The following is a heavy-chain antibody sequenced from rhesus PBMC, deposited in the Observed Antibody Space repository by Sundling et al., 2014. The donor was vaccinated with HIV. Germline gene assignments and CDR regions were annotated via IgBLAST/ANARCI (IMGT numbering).Heavy chain of an antibody. CDR2: IGGSSVST. Sequence: QVQLQESGPGLVKPSETQSLTCAVSGHSISSGYGWNWIRQTPGKGLEWIGHIGGSSVSTNYNPSVKSRVTISKDTSKNQFSLKLTFVTAADTAVYYCARGRSVLQYVDWLPVFDVWGPGVLVTVSS. J-gene: IGHJ5-1*01. CDR1: GHSISSGYG. CDR3: ARGRSVLQYVDWLPVFDV. V-gene: IGHV4-127*01. D-gene: IGHD3-3*01.